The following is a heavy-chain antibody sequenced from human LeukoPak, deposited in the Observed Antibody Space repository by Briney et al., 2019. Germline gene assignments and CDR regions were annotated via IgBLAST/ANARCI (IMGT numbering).Heavy chain of an antibody. CDR3: AKDKLYDSSDPRAKAYFDY. J-gene: IGHJ4*02. D-gene: IGHD3-22*01. CDR2: ISYDGSNK. V-gene: IGHV3-30*18. CDR1: GFTFSSYG. Sequence: GGSLRLSCAASGFTFSSYGMHWVRQAPGKGLEWVAVISYDGSNKYYADSVKGRFTISRDNSKNTLCLQMNSLRAEDTAVYYCAKDKLYDSSDPRAKAYFDYWGQGTLVTVSS.